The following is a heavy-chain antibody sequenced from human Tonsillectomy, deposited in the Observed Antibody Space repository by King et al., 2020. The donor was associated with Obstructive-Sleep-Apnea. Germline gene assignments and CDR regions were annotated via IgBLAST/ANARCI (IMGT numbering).Heavy chain of an antibody. CDR2: IYYSGST. V-gene: IGHV4-59*01. Sequence: VQLQESGPGLVKPSETLSLTCTVSGGSTSSYYWSWIRQPPGKGLAWIGSIYYSGSTNYNPSLKSPVTISIDTSKNQFSLKLSSVTAADTAVYYCARVTKGYCSGDTCYRSYYFDYWGQGTLLTVSS. CDR1: GGSTSSYY. CDR3: ARVTKGYCSGDTCYRSYYFDY. D-gene: IGHD2-15*01. J-gene: IGHJ4*02.